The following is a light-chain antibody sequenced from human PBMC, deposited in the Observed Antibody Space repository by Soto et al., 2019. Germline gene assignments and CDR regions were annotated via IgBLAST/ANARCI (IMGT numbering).Light chain of an antibody. V-gene: IGLV3-21*02. Sequence: SYELTQPPSVSVAPGQTARITCGGNNIGSKSEHWYQQKPGQATVLVVYDDIDRPSGIPERFSGSNSGNKATLTISRVAAGDEADYYCQVWDSSSDHYVFGTGTKVTVL. CDR2: DDI. J-gene: IGLJ1*01. CDR3: QVWDSSSDHYV. CDR1: NIGSKS.